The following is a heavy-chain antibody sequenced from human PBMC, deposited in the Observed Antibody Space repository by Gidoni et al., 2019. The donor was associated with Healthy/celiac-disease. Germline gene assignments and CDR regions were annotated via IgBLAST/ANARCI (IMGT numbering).Heavy chain of an antibody. CDR2: IYYSGST. J-gene: IGHJ6*03. CDR1: GGSISSYY. CDR3: AREGGGVNDYYYMDV. D-gene: IGHD3-16*01. V-gene: IGHV4-59*01. Sequence: QVQLQESGPGLVKPSETLSLTCTVSGGSISSYYWSWIRQPPGKGLEWIGYIYYSGSTNYNPSLKSRVTISVDTSKNQFSLKLSSVTAADTAVYYCAREGGGVNDYYYMDVWGKGTTVTVSS.